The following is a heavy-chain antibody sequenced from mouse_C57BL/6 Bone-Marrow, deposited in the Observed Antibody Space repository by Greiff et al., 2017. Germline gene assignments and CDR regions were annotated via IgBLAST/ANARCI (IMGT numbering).Heavy chain of an antibody. CDR1: GYTFTGYW. Sequence: QVHVKQSGAELMKPGASVKLSCKATGYTFTGYWIEWVKQRPGHGLEWIGEILPGSGSTNYNEKFKGKATFTAESSSNTAYMQLSSLTTEDSSIYYGARPPFITTPYGDYFDYWGQGTTLTVSS. CDR3: ARPPFITTPYGDYFDY. CDR2: ILPGSGST. D-gene: IGHD1-1*01. V-gene: IGHV1-9*01. J-gene: IGHJ2*01.